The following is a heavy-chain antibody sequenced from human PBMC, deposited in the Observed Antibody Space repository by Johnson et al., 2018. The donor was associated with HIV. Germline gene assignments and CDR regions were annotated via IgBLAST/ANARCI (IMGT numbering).Heavy chain of an antibody. J-gene: IGHJ3*02. CDR3: ARGGVYKQFLAFDAFDI. CDR1: GFTFSTYA. CDR2: ISHDGSNK. Sequence: QVYLVESGGGVVQPGTSLRLSCAASGFTFSTYAMFWVRQAPGKGLEWVAVISHDGSNKYYGDSVKGRFTISRDNSKNMLFLQMNSLRAEDTAVYYCARGGVYKQFLAFDAFDIWGQGTMFTVSS. V-gene: IGHV3-30-3*01. D-gene: IGHD6-13*01.